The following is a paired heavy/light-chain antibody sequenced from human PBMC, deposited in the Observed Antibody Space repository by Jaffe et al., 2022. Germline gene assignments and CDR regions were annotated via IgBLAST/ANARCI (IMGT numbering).Light chain of an antibody. Sequence: DIQMTQSPSTLSASVGDRVTITCRASQSISTWLAWYQQKPGKAPKLLIYKASSLESGVPSRFSGSGSGTEFTLTISSLQPDDFATYYCQQYNGYWTFGQGTKVEIK. J-gene: IGKJ1*01. CDR3: QQYNGYWT. V-gene: IGKV1-5*03. CDR2: KAS. CDR1: QSISTW.
Heavy chain of an antibody. J-gene: IGHJ2*01. D-gene: IGHD6-13*01. CDR2: ITSSGVT. CDR3: AKDRNSGTRYWYFDL. Sequence: EVQLLESGGGLVQPGGSQRLSCAASGFTFSTYAMSWVRQAPGKGLECVSGITSSGVTYYADSVKGRFTISRDNSKNTLYLQMNSLRAEDTAVYFCAKDRNSGTRYWYFDLWGRGTLVTVSS. V-gene: IGHV3-23*01. CDR1: GFTFSTYA.